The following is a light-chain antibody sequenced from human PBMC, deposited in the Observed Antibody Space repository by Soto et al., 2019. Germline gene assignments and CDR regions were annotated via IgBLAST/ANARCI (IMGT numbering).Light chain of an antibody. CDR3: AAWDDSLRGVV. J-gene: IGLJ2*01. CDR1: SSNIGGYA. CDR2: NTY. V-gene: IGLV1-47*02. Sequence: QSVLTQPPSASGTPGQRVTISCSGSSSNIGGYAVFWYQQLPGTAPKLLMYNTYHRPSGVPDRFSGSKSGTSASLAISGLLSDDEADYYCAAWDDSLRGVVFGEGTKLTVL.